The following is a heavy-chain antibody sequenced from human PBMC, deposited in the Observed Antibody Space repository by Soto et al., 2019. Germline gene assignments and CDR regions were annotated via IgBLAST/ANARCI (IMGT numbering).Heavy chain of an antibody. Sequence: EVQLVESGGGLVQPGRSLRLSCAASGFTVDHYAMHWVWQVTGKGLVWVSGISWNSGSIGYADSVKGRFTISRDNAKTSLYLQMNSLRAEDTALYYCAKDISYYGLWSDPIVDYWGQGTLVIVSS. D-gene: IGHD3-10*01. V-gene: IGHV3-9*01. CDR3: AKDISYYGLWSDPIVDY. CDR1: GFTVDHYA. CDR2: ISWNSGSI. J-gene: IGHJ4*02.